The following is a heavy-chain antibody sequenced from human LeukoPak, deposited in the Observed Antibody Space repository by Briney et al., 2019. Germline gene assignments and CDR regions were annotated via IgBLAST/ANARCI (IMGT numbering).Heavy chain of an antibody. CDR3: ARVKGFGELSYYYYGMDV. CDR2: IYYSGST. D-gene: IGHD3-10*01. V-gene: IGHV4-61*01. Sequence: SETLSLTCTVSGGSVSSGSYYWSWIRQPPGKGLEWIGYIYYSGSTNYNPSLKSRVTISVDTSKNQFSLNLSSVTAADTAVYYCARVKGFGELSYYYYGMDVWGQGTTVTVSS. J-gene: IGHJ6*02. CDR1: GGSVSSGSYY.